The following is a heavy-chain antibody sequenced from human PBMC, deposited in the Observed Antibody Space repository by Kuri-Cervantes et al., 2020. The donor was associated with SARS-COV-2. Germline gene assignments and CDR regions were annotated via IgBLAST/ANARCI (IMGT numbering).Heavy chain of an antibody. CDR1: GGSISSYY. V-gene: IGHV4-4*07. Sequence: SETLSLTCTVSGGSISSYYWSWIRQPAGKGLEWIGRIYTSGSTNYNPSLKSRVTMSVDTSKNQFSLKLSSVTAADTAVYYCTTVGYYDFWSGFDYWGQGTLVTVSS. CDR2: IYTSGST. D-gene: IGHD3-3*01. CDR3: TTVGYYDFWSGFDY. J-gene: IGHJ4*02.